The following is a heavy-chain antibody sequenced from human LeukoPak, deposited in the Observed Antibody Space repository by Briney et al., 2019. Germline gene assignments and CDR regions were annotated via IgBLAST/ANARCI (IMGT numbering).Heavy chain of an antibody. V-gene: IGHV3-30-3*01. CDR2: ISYDGSNK. Sequence: GGSLRLSCAASGFTFSSYAMHWVRRAPGKGLEWVAVISYDGSNKYYADSVKGRFTISRDNSKNTLYLQMNSLRAEDTAVYYCARETYYYDSSGYSGAFDIWGQGTMVTVSS. D-gene: IGHD3-22*01. CDR3: ARETYYYDSSGYSGAFDI. J-gene: IGHJ3*02. CDR1: GFTFSSYA.